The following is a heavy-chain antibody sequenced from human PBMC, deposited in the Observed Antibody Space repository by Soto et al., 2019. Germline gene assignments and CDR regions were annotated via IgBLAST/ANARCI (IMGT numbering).Heavy chain of an antibody. J-gene: IGHJ5*02. CDR3: AKGSDYDFWSGPPILFDP. CDR1: GFTFSSYA. CDR2: ISGSGGST. Sequence: GGSLRLSCAASGFTFSSYAMSWVRQAPGKGLEWVSAISGSGGSTYYAGSVKGRFTISRDNSKNTLYLQMNSLRAEDTAVYYCAKGSDYDFWSGPPILFDPWGQGTLVTVSS. D-gene: IGHD3-3*01. V-gene: IGHV3-23*01.